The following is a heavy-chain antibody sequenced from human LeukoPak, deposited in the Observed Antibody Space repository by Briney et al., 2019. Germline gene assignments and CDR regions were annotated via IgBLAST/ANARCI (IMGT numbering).Heavy chain of an antibody. CDR1: GDSVSSNSAA. Sequence: SQTLSLTCAISGDSVSSNSAAWNWLRQSPSRGLEWLGRTYYRSKWYYDYAPSVKSRTSINPDTSKNQFSLQLNSVTPEDTAVYYCARIPSGYYYLDYWGQGTLVTVSS. CDR2: TYYRSKWYY. V-gene: IGHV6-1*01. J-gene: IGHJ4*02. CDR3: ARIPSGYYYLDY. D-gene: IGHD3-22*01.